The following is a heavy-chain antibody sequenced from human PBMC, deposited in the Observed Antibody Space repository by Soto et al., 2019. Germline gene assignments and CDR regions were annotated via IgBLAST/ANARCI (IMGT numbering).Heavy chain of an antibody. CDR2: IYWDDDK. D-gene: IGHD6-19*01. V-gene: IGHV2-5*02. Sequence: QITLKESGPTLVKPTQTLTLTCTFSGFSLSTSGVGVGWIRQPPGKALEWLALIYWDDDKRYSPSLKSRLTINQDTFKNQVVLTMTNMDPVDTATYYWAHVQGSSGFHYWGQGTLVTVSS. CDR3: AHVQGSSGFHY. J-gene: IGHJ4*02. CDR1: GFSLSTSGVG.